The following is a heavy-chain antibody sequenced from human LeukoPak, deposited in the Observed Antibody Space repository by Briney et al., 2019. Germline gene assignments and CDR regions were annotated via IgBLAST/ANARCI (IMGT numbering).Heavy chain of an antibody. Sequence: ASETLSLTCTVSGGSISSYYWSWIRQSPGKGLECIGYIHYTGSTNYNPSLKSRVTISVETSKNQFSLKLRSVTAADTAVYYCARGGYYGSGNDFRFDPWGQGTLVTVSS. D-gene: IGHD3-10*01. V-gene: IGHV4-59*01. J-gene: IGHJ5*02. CDR2: IHYTGST. CDR3: ARGGYYGSGNDFRFDP. CDR1: GGSISSYY.